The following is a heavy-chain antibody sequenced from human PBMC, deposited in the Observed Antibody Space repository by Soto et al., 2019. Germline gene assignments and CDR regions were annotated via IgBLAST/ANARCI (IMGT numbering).Heavy chain of an antibody. J-gene: IGHJ4*02. V-gene: IGHV3-7*01. CDR2: IDRDGSGK. CDR1: GFIFSGHR. D-gene: IGHD3-10*01. Sequence: GGSLRLSCAASGFIFSGHRMTWVRQAPGKGLEWVANIDRDGSGKYYVDSVRGRFTISRDNAENSLYLQMSSLRDEDTALYYWARITGAQIEFFEYGGQGPRVTVSP. CDR3: ARITGAQIEFFEY.